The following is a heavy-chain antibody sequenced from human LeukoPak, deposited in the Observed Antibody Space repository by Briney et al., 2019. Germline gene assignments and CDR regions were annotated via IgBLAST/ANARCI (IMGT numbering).Heavy chain of an antibody. V-gene: IGHV4-59*01. CDR3: AREIGFKGWFDP. CDR1: GGSISSYF. D-gene: IGHD2-15*01. J-gene: IGHJ5*02. Sequence: SDPLSLTCSVCGGSISSYFWSWIRQPPGKGLEGIGYIYSSGTTNYNPSLKSRFTISVDTSKKQFSLKMTSVTAADTAVYYCAREIGFKGWFDPWGQGTLVTVSS. CDR2: IYSSGTT.